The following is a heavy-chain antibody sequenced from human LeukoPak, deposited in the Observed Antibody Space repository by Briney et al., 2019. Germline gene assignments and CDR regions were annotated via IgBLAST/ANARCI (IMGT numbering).Heavy chain of an antibody. Sequence: PGGSLRLSCAASGLAFSSYAMSWVRQAPGKGLEWVSTISVASNTFYADSVKGRFTNSRDNSRNTVYLQMTSLRADDTTVYYCADYGVSGVRNNFYWGQGTLVTVSS. D-gene: IGHD3-3*01. CDR1: GLAFSSYA. V-gene: IGHV3-23*01. CDR3: ADYGVSGVRNNFY. J-gene: IGHJ4*02. CDR2: ISVASNT.